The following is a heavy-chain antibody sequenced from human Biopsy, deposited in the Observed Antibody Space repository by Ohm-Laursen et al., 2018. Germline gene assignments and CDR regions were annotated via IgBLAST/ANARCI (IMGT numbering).Heavy chain of an antibody. J-gene: IGHJ4*02. Sequence: GSLRLSCTASGFIFSYCGMHWVRQAPGKGLEWVSVINTSGGSTHYAVSVKGRFTISRDNSKNTLYLRMNSLRAEDAAVYYCAKPADSYGSEFYFDYWGQGTLVTVSS. D-gene: IGHD4-17*01. CDR1: GFIFSYCG. CDR2: INTSGGST. V-gene: IGHV3-23*01. CDR3: AKPADSYGSEFYFDY.